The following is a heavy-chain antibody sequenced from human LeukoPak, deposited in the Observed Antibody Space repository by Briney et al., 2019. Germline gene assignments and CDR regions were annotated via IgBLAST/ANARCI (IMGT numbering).Heavy chain of an antibody. D-gene: IGHD5-12*01. J-gene: IGHJ6*02. Sequence: GASVKVSCKASGGTFSSYAISWVRQAPGQGLEWMGGIIPIFGTANYAQKFQGRVTITADESTSTAYMELSSLRSEDTAVYYCARDEAVDIVVAGIRYYYYGMDVWGQGTTVTVSS. CDR2: IIPIFGTA. CDR1: GGTFSSYA. CDR3: ARDEAVDIVVAGIRYYYYGMDV. V-gene: IGHV1-69*13.